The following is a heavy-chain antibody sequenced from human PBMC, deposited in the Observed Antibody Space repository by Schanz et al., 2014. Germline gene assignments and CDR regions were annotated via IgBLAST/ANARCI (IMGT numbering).Heavy chain of an antibody. CDR2: ISGDGGST. D-gene: IGHD5-18*01. Sequence: EAQLLESGGNLVQPGGSLRVSCVGSGFTFRSYPMTWVRQAPGKGLEWVAGISGDGGSTYYADSVKGRFTISRDNSKNTLYLQMNSLRAEDTAVYYCAKGLSDTAMVKVDYWGQGTLVTVSS. V-gene: IGHV3-23*01. CDR3: AKGLSDTAMVKVDY. CDR1: GFTFRSYP. J-gene: IGHJ4*02.